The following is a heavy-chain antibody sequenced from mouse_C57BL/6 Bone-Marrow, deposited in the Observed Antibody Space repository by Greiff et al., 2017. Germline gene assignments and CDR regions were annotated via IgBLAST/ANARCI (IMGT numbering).Heavy chain of an antibody. CDR2: INPNNGGT. CDR1: GYTFTDYY. J-gene: IGHJ3*01. D-gene: IGHD1-1*01. CDR3: ASYYYGSSLAY. Sequence: EVQLQQSGPELVKPGASVKISCKASGYTFTDYYMNWVKQSHGKSLEWIGDINPNNGGTSYNQKFKGKATLTVDKSSSTAYMERRSLTSEDSAVYYCASYYYGSSLAYWGQGTLVTVSA. V-gene: IGHV1-26*01.